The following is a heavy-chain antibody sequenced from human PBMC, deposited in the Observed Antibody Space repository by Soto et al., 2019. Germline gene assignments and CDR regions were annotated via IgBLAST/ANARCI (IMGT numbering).Heavy chain of an antibody. D-gene: IGHD3-22*01. CDR2: IIPIFGTA. CDR3: ASMDSSGYYYINPFDY. Sequence: ASVKVSCKASGGTFSSYAISWVRQAPGQGLEWMGGIIPIFGTANYAQKFQGRVTITADESTSTAYMELSSLRSEDTAVYYCASMDSSGYYYINPFDYWGQGTLVTVSS. V-gene: IGHV1-69*13. J-gene: IGHJ4*02. CDR1: GGTFSSYA.